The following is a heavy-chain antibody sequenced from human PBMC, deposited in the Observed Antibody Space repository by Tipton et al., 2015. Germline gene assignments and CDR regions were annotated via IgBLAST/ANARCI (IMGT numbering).Heavy chain of an antibody. J-gene: IGHJ6*02. CDR2: ISYSGST. D-gene: IGHD3-3*01. CDR3: ARVNDFWSGYYRGYYYYGMDV. V-gene: IGHV4-61*01. CDR1: GGSVSSGSYY. Sequence: TLSLTCTVSGGSVSSGSYYWSWIRQPPGKGLEWIGYISYSGSTNYNPSLKSRVTISVDMSKNQSSLKLSSVTAADTAVYYCARVNDFWSGYYRGYYYYGMDVWGQGTTVTVSS.